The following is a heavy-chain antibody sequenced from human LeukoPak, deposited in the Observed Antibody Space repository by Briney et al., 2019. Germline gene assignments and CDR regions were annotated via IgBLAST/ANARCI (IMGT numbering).Heavy chain of an antibody. D-gene: IGHD6-13*01. CDR3: ARDGRVAAANWFDP. J-gene: IGHJ5*02. V-gene: IGHV4-38-2*02. CDR2: IYHSGST. Sequence: SETLSLTCTVSGGSISGYYWGWIRQPPGKGLEWIGSIYHSGSTYYNPSLKSRVTISVDTSKNQFSLKLSSVTAADTAVYYCARDGRVAAANWFDPWGQGTLVTVSS. CDR1: GGSISGYY.